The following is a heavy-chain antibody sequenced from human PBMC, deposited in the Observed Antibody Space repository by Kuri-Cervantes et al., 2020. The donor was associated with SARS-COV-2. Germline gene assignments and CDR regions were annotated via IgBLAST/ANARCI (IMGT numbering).Heavy chain of an antibody. CDR1: GGSFSGYY. D-gene: IGHD2-21*01. CDR3: ARSPPRVVVDAFDI. J-gene: IGHJ3*02. Sequence: SQTLSLTCAVYGGSFSGYYWSWIRHPPGKGLEWIGEINHSGSTNYNPSLKSRVTISVDTSKNQFSLKLSSVTAADTAVYYCARSPPRVVVDAFDIWGQGTMVTVSS. CDR2: INHSGST. V-gene: IGHV4-34*01.